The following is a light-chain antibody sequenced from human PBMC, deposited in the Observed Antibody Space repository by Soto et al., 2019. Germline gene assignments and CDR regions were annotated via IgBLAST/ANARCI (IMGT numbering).Light chain of an antibody. CDR3: ETWVSNTRV. Sequence: QTVVTQSSSASASLGSSVKLTCTLSSGHSSYIIAWHQQQPGKAPRYLMKLEGSGSYNKGSGVPDRFSGSSSGADRYLTISNLQFEDEADYYCETWVSNTRVFGGGTKLTVL. J-gene: IGLJ3*02. CDR1: SGHSSYI. CDR2: LEGSGSY. V-gene: IGLV4-60*02.